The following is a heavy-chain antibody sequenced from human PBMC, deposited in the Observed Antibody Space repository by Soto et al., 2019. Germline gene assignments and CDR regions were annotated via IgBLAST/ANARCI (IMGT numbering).Heavy chain of an antibody. Sequence: GESQKISCKGSGYSFTSYWSGWVRQIPGKGLEWMGIIYPGDSDTRYSPSFQGQVTISADKSISTAYLQWSSLKASDTAMYYCARHNIVLVPAATSQNYYYGMDVWGQGTTVTVSS. CDR2: IYPGDSDT. CDR1: GYSFTSYW. D-gene: IGHD2-2*01. J-gene: IGHJ6*02. CDR3: ARHNIVLVPAATSQNYYYGMDV. V-gene: IGHV5-51*01.